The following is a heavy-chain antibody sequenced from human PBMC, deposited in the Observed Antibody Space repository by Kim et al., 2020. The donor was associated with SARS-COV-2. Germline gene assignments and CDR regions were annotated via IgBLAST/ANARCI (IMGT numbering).Heavy chain of an antibody. D-gene: IGHD2-21*01. Sequence: SVKVSCKASGDIFSSCVISWVRQAPGQGLEWMGGILPIYRSVHSAQKFQGRVTITADESASTAYMELSSLTSEDTAVYYWQRGGATTDYYHGMDVWGQGTAVTVSS. V-gene: IGHV1-69*13. CDR1: GDIFSSCV. CDR2: ILPIYRSV. CDR3: QRGGATTDYYHGMDV. J-gene: IGHJ6*01.